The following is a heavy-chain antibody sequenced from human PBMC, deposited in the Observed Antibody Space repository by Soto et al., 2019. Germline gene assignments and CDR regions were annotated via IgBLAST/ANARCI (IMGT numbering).Heavy chain of an antibody. V-gene: IGHV2-5*02. CDR3: AHRQRTVVVATAFDV. Sequence: GPTMVNPTQPLTLTCTFSGFSLTTSGVGVGWIRQPPGKALEWLALIYWDDDKRFSPSLKSRLAITRDTSKNQVVMTMTDMAPVDTAIYYCAHRQRTVVVATAFDVWGQGAQVTISS. J-gene: IGHJ4*02. CDR1: GFSLTTSGVG. CDR2: IYWDDDK. D-gene: IGHD2-15*01.